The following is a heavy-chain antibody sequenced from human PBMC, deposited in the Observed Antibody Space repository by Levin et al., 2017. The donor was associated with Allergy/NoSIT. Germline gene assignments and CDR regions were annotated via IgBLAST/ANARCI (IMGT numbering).Heavy chain of an antibody. CDR3: ARVPVGATGYFQH. CDR1: GGSISSYY. V-gene: IGHV4-59*01. Sequence: PSETLSLTCTVSGGSISSYYWSWIRQPPGKGLEWIGYIYYSGSTNYNPSLKSRVTISVDTSKNQFSLKLSSVTAADTAVYYCARVPVGATGYFQHWGQGTLVTVSS. CDR2: IYYSGST. J-gene: IGHJ1*01. D-gene: IGHD1-26*01.